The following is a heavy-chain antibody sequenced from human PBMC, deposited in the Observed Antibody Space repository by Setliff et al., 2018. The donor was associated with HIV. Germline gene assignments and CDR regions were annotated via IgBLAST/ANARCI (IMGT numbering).Heavy chain of an antibody. CDR3: ARVMGGYYDSSQYMDV. CDR2: IYHSGST. J-gene: IGHJ6*03. V-gene: IGHV4-4*02. Sequence: SETLSLTCDVSGGSISSSNWWSWVRQPPGKGLEWIEEIYHSGSTYYNPSLKSRVTISLDKSKNQFSLKLSSVTAADTAVYYCARVMGGYYDSSQYMDVWGKGTTVTVSS. D-gene: IGHD3-22*01. CDR1: GGSISSSNW.